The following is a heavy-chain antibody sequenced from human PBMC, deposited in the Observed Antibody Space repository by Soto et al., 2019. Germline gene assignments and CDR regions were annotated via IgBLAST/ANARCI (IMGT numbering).Heavy chain of an antibody. J-gene: IGHJ4*02. CDR3: TRILGVRGTAPEPYYFDY. CDR2: IFSNDEK. D-gene: IGHD1-1*01. Sequence: SGPTLVNPTETLTLTCTVSGFSLSNARMGVSWIRQPPGKALEWLAHIFSNDEKSYSTSLKSRLTISKDTSKSQVVLTMTNMDPVDTATYYCTRILGVRGTAPEPYYFDYWGPGTMLSFSS. V-gene: IGHV2-26*01. CDR1: GFSLSNARMG.